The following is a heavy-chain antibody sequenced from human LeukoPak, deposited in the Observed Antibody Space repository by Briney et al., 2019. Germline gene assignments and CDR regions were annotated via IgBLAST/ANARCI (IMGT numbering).Heavy chain of an antibody. CDR3: ARNVYNFDY. CDR1: GFTFSDYG. CDR2: ISSSGSTI. V-gene: IGHV3-48*04. D-gene: IGHD3-10*02. Sequence: SGGSLRLSCAASGFTFSDYGMHWVRQAPGKGLEWVSYISSSGSTIYYADSVQGRFTISRDNAQNSLYLQMSSLRAEDTAVYYCARNVYNFDYWGQGTLVTVSS. J-gene: IGHJ4*02.